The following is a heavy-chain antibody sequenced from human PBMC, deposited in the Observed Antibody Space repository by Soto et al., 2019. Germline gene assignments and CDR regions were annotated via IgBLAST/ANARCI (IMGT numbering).Heavy chain of an antibody. V-gene: IGHV4-34*01. D-gene: IGHD2-8*01. CDR3: ARTVRKGIHFQH. CDR1: GGSFSGYY. CDR2: INHSGST. Sequence: QVQLQQWGAGLLKPSETLSLTCAVYGGSFSGYYWSWIRQPPGKGLEWIGEINHSGSTNYNPSLKSRVTISVDTSKNQFSLKLRSVTAADTAVYYCARTVRKGIHFQHWGQGTLVTVSS. J-gene: IGHJ1*01.